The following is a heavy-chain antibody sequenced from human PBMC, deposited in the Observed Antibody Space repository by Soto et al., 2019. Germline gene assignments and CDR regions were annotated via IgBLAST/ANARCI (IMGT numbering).Heavy chain of an antibody. CDR1: GGSISGYY. Sequence: SETLPLSCTVSGGSISGYYWSWIRQPPGTGLEWIGYIYYSGSTNYNPSLKSRVTISVDTSKNQFSLKLSSVNAADTDVYYCARESGGQWLRLRGAFDIWGQGTMVTVSS. CDR2: IYYSGST. V-gene: IGHV4-59*01. J-gene: IGHJ3*02. CDR3: ARESGGQWLRLRGAFDI. D-gene: IGHD5-12*01.